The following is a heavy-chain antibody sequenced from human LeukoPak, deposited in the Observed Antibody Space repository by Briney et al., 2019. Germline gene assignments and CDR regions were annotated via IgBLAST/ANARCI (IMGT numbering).Heavy chain of an antibody. CDR2: ISYDGTNK. V-gene: IGHV3-30-3*01. CDR1: GFTFSFYA. CDR3: ARARIRLGGWYAFDY. Sequence: GGSLRLSCAASGFTFSFYAMHWVRQAPGKGLEWVAVISYDGTNKYYADTVKGRFTISRDTSKNTLFLQMNSLRAEDTAVYYCARARIRLGGWYAFDYWGQGTLVTVSS. J-gene: IGHJ4*02. D-gene: IGHD6-19*01.